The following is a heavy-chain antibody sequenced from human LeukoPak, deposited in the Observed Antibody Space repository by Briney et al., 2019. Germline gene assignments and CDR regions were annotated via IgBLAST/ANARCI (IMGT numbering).Heavy chain of an antibody. CDR3: ARTTSLTMVRGVINAFDI. Sequence: PSETLSLTCTVSGGSISSSSYYWGWIRQPPGKGLEWIGNIYYSGSTYYNPSLKSRVTISVDTSKNQFSLKLSSVTAADTAVYYCARTTSLTMVRGVINAFDIWGQGTMVTVSS. CDR2: IYYSGST. CDR1: GGSISSSSYY. D-gene: IGHD3-10*01. V-gene: IGHV4-39*01. J-gene: IGHJ3*02.